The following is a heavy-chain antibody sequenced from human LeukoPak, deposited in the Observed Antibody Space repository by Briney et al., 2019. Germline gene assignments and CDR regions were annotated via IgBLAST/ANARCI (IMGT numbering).Heavy chain of an antibody. Sequence: PGGSLRLSCTASGFTFGDYATSWFRQAPGKGLEWVGFIRSKAYGGTTEYAASVKGRFTISRDESKNIAYLQMNSLKTEDTAVYYCTRADDYGDPYFDYWGQGTLVTVSS. CDR1: GFTFGDYA. V-gene: IGHV3-49*03. CDR3: TRADDYGDPYFDY. D-gene: IGHD4-17*01. CDR2: IRSKAYGGTT. J-gene: IGHJ4*02.